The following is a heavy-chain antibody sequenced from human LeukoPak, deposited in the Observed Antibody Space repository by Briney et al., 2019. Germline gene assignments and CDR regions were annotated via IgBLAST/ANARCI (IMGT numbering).Heavy chain of an antibody. CDR1: GFTFSNYG. CDR3: VKARMPHCGTDCLES. CDR2: IRGSGGVT. Sequence: GGSLRLSCAASGFTFSNYGMSWVRQAPGKGLEWVSVIRGSGGVTYYADSVKGRFTISRDNSKNTVYLQMNSLRAEDTAVYYCVKARMPHCGTDCLESWGQGTLVTVSS. D-gene: IGHD2-21*02. J-gene: IGHJ4*02. V-gene: IGHV3-23*01.